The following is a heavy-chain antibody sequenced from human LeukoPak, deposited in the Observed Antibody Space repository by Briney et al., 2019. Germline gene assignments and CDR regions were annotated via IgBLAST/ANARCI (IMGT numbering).Heavy chain of an antibody. CDR3: ARDYSGSYFDY. V-gene: IGHV3-30-3*01. J-gene: IGHJ4*02. D-gene: IGHD1-26*01. Sequence: GGSLRLSCAASGFTFSSYAMHWVRQAPGKGLEWVAVISYDGSNKYYADSVKGRFTISRDNSKNTLYLQMNSLRAEDTAVYYCARDYSGSYFDYWGQGTLVTVSS. CDR1: GFTFSSYA. CDR2: ISYDGSNK.